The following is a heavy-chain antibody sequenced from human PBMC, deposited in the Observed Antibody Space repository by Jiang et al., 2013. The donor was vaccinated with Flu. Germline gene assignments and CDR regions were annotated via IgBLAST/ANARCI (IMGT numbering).Heavy chain of an antibody. Sequence: SLTCAISGDSVSSNTAAWNWIRQSPSRGLEWLGRTYYRSKWYNDYAVSVKSRITIKPDTSKNQFSLQLNSVTPEDTTVYYCARDITGTGGFDYWGQGTLVTVSS. V-gene: IGHV6-1*01. CDR1: GDSVSSNTAA. CDR3: ARDITGTGGFDY. D-gene: IGHD1-7*01. CDR2: TYYRSKWYN. J-gene: IGHJ4*02.